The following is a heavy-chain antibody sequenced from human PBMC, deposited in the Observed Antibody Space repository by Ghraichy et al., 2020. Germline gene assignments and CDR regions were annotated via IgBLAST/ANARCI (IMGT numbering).Heavy chain of an antibody. CDR2: ISWDGGST. Sequence: GGSLRLSCAASGFTFDDYTMHWVRQAPGKGLEWVSLISWDGGSTYYADSVKGRFTISRDNSKNSLYLQMNSLRTEDTALYYCAKGPRHMITFGGVIANVDLYYFDYWGQGTLVTVSS. CDR3: AKGPRHMITFGGVIANVDLYYFDY. J-gene: IGHJ4*02. CDR1: GFTFDDYT. D-gene: IGHD3-16*02. V-gene: IGHV3-43*01.